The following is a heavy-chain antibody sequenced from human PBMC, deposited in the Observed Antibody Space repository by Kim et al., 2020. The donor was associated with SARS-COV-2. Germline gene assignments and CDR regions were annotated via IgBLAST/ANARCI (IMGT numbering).Heavy chain of an antibody. J-gene: IGHJ6*02. CDR3: AHIRGYSIGKRAFYYYGMDV. Sequence: SETLSLTCAVYGGSFSGYYWSWIRQPPGKGLEWIGEINHSGSTNYNPSLKSRVTISVDTSKNQFSLKLSSVTAADTAVYYCAHIRGYSIGKRAFYYYGMDVWGQGTTVTVSS. CDR2: INHSGST. D-gene: IGHD6-13*01. CDR1: GGSFSGYY. V-gene: IGHV4-34*01.